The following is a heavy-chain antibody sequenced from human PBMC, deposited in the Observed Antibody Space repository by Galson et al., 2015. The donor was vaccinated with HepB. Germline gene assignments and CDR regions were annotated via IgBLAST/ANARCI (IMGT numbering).Heavy chain of an antibody. Sequence: SLRLSCAASGFTFSSYAMHWVRQAPGKGLEWVAVISYDGSNKYYADSVKGRFTISRDNSKNTLYLQMNSLRAEDTAVYYCARDASIGGLGGGWFDPWGQGTLVTVSS. V-gene: IGHV3-30-3*01. CDR1: GFTFSSYA. CDR2: ISYDGSNK. D-gene: IGHD3-3*01. J-gene: IGHJ5*02. CDR3: ARDASIGGLGGGWFDP.